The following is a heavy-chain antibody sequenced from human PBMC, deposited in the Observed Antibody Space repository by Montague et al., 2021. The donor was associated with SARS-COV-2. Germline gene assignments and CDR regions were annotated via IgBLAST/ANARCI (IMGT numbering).Heavy chain of an antibody. CDR3: ARGDGHYYGSGTYPYY. D-gene: IGHD3-10*01. V-gene: IGHV4-59*09. CDR2: ST. Sequence: STNYNPSLKSRVTMSVDTSKNQISLTLSSVTAADTAVYYCARGDGHYYGSGTYPYYWGQGTLVTVSS. J-gene: IGHJ4*02.